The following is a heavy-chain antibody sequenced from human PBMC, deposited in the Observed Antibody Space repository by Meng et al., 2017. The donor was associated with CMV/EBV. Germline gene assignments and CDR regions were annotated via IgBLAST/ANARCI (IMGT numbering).Heavy chain of an antibody. CDR3: ARVVGINIFGVLIPNWLDP. CDR2: INPNTGGT. CDR1: GYTFTGYY. Sequence: ASVKVSCKTSGYTFTGYYIHWVRQAPGQGLEWMGWINPNTGGTNPPQKFQGRVTMTRDTSISTASMELSRLRSDDTAMYYCARVVGINIFGVLIPNWLDPWGQGTLVTVSS. J-gene: IGHJ5*02. D-gene: IGHD3-3*02. V-gene: IGHV1-2*02.